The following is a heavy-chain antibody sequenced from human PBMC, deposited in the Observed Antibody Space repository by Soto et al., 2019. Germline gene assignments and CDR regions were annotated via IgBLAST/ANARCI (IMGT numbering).Heavy chain of an antibody. CDR1: GYTFTGYY. D-gene: IGHD6-13*01. V-gene: IGHV1-2*02. CDR3: ARVRGSSSWEAFDY. Sequence: ASVKVSCKASGYTFTGYYMHWVRQAPGQGLEWMGWNNPNSGGTNYAQKFQGRVTMTRDTSISTAYMELSRLRSDDTAVYYCARVRGSSSWEAFDYWGQGTLVTVSS. CDR2: NNPNSGGT. J-gene: IGHJ4*02.